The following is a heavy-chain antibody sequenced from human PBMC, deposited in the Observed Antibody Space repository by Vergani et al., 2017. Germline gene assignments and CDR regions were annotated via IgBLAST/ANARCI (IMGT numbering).Heavy chain of an antibody. CDR1: GDSITNGGFS. D-gene: IGHD3-16*01. Sequence: QLQLQESGSGLVKPSQTLSLTCAVSGDSITNGGFSWNWIRQPPGKGPEWIGYIFPSGNSGYNPSLKNRVSISLDKSKNQFSLWVNSVTAADTAVYFCARASLRALVCYYYYMDVWGKGKTVVVSS. CDR2: IFPSGNS. J-gene: IGHJ6*03. V-gene: IGHV4-30-2*01. CDR3: ARASLRALVCYYYYMDV.